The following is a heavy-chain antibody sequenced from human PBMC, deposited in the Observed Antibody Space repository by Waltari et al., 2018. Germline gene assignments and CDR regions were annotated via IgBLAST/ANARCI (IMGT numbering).Heavy chain of an antibody. V-gene: IGHV4-59*01. J-gene: IGHJ1*01. CDR2: IYYSGSGST. CDR3: ARGMSGSYHTPFQH. CDR1: GGSISSYY. D-gene: IGHD1-26*01. Sequence: QVQLQESGPGLVKPSETLSLTCPVSGGSISSYYWSWIRPSPGKGLEWIGYIYYSGSGSTSYNPSLTSRVTLSVDTAKNQVSLKLTSVTAADTAIYYCARGMSGSYHTPFQHWGQGTLVTVSS.